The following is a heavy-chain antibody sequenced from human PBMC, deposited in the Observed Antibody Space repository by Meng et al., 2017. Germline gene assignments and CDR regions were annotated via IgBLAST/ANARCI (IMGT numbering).Heavy chain of an antibody. J-gene: IGHJ4*02. CDR2: INPNSGGT. CDR3: AGGPGTAQWGTFDY. Sequence: ASVKVCKASGYTFTGYYMHWVRQAPGQGLEWMGRINPNSGGTNYAQKFQGRVTMTRDTSISTAYMELSRLRSDDTAVYYCAGGPGTAQWGTFDYWGQGTLVTVSS. D-gene: IGHD5-18*01. CDR1: GYTFTGYY. V-gene: IGHV1-2*06.